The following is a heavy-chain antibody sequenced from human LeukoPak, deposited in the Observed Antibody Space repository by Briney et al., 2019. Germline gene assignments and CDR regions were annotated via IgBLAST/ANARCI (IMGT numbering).Heavy chain of an antibody. CDR2: ISGSGSTI. CDR1: GFTFSDYY. J-gene: IGHJ4*02. Sequence: GGSLRLSCAASGFTFSDYYMSWIRQAPGKGLEWVSYISGSGSTIYYADSVKGRFTISRDNAKNSLYLQMNSLRAEDTAVYYCARARGGYDSSGYYQYYFDYWGQGTLVTVSS. D-gene: IGHD3-22*01. V-gene: IGHV3-11*01. CDR3: ARARGGYDSSGYYQYYFDY.